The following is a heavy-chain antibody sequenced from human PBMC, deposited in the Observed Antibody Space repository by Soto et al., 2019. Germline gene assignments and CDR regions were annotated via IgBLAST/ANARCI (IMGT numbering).Heavy chain of an antibody. Sequence: SRVRQAPGKGLEWISYISSSSNSVDYAVSVKDRFIISRDNAKNSLYLQTDFLRHEDTAVYYRARRSRPIEYWGRGTLVTVSS. J-gene: IGHJ4*02. V-gene: IGHV3-48*02. D-gene: IGHD6-25*01. CDR3: ARRSRPIEY. CDR2: ISSSSNSV.